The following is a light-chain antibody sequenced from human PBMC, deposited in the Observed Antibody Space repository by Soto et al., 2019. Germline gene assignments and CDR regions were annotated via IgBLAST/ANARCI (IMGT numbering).Light chain of an antibody. V-gene: IGKV1-39*01. CDR3: QQLNSYPWT. CDR2: AAS. Sequence: DIQMTQSPSSLSASVGDRVSITCRASQSISNYLNWYQQKPGKAPKVLIYAASSLQSGVPSRFSGSGSGTDFTLTISSLQPEDFATYYCQQLNSYPWTFGQGTKVDIK. CDR1: QSISNY. J-gene: IGKJ1*01.